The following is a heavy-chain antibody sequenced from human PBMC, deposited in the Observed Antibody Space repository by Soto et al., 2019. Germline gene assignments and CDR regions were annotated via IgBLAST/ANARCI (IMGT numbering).Heavy chain of an antibody. CDR3: ARGPRDDWPLCAP. CDR2: VSHSGGI. V-gene: IGHV4-34*01. Sequence: WTWIRQSPGKGLEGIGEVSHSGGINYSPSLKGRVTISVDTSNNTFSLKLSSVTAADTAVYFCARGPRDDWPLCAPWGPGFLVTVSS. D-gene: IGHD3-9*01. J-gene: IGHJ5*02.